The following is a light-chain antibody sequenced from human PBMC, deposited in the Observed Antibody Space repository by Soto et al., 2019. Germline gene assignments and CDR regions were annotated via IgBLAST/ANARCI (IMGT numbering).Light chain of an antibody. J-gene: IGLJ1*01. CDR1: SSDVGLYDY. V-gene: IGLV2-14*03. CDR2: DVT. CDR3: GSYSATTTRV. Sequence: QSALTQPASVSGSPGQSITISCTGTSSDVGLYDYVSWYQQHPGKVPQLIIYDVTKRPSGVSTRFSGSKSGNTASLTISGLQAEDEADYYCGSYSATTTRVFGSGTKVTVL.